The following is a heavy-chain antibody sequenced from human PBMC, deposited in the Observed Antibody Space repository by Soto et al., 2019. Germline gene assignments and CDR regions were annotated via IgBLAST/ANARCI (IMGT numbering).Heavy chain of an antibody. CDR3: ARAGYYYDSSGYFAEFDY. CDR1: GYTFTGYY. V-gene: IGHV1-2*04. CDR2: INPNSGGT. Sequence: ASVKVSCKASGYTFTGYYMHWVRQAPGQGLEWMGWINPNSGGTNYAQKFQGWVTMTRDTSISTAYMELSRLRSDDTAVYYCARAGYYYDSSGYFAEFDYWGQGTLVTVSS. J-gene: IGHJ4*02. D-gene: IGHD3-22*01.